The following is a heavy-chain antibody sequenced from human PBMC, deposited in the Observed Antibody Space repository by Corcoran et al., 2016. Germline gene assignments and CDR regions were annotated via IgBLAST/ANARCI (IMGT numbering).Heavy chain of an antibody. J-gene: IGHJ3*02. CDR3: ARRKTITMLVDREGAFDI. CDR1: GYSFTSYW. CDR2: IYPGDSDT. D-gene: IGHD3-22*01. V-gene: IGHV5-51*01. Sequence: EVQLVQSGAEVKKPGESLKISCKGSGYSFTSYWIGWVRQMPGKGLEWMGIIYPGDSDTRYSPSFQGQVTISADKSISTAYLQWSSLKASDTAMYYCARRKTITMLVDREGAFDIWGQGTMVTISS.